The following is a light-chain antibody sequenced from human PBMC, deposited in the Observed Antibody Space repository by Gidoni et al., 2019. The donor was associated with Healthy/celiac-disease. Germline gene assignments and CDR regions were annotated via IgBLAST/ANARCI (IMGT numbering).Light chain of an antibody. Sequence: IGMTQPPHSRALSLGERATINCESSQTVLYSSNNQYYLAWSQQKTGQPPKLLIYWASTRESGVPDRFSGSGSGTDFTLTIRSLQAEDLAVYYCQQYYSTPQTFGQGTKVEIK. CDR2: WAS. CDR3: QQYYSTPQT. V-gene: IGKV4-1*01. CDR1: QTVLYSSNNQYY. J-gene: IGKJ1*01.